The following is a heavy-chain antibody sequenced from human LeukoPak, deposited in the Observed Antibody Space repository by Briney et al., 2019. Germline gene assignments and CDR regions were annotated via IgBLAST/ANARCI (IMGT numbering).Heavy chain of an antibody. V-gene: IGHV3-48*03. D-gene: IGHD5-12*01. CDR2: ISSSGSTI. J-gene: IGHJ4*02. Sequence: GESLRLSCAASGFRFSNYEMDWVRQAPGKGLEWVSYISSSGSTIYYADSVKGRFTISRDNAKNSLYLQMNSLRAEDTAVYYCARDIVATRWVDYFDYWGQGTLVTVSS. CDR1: GFRFSNYE. CDR3: ARDIVATRWVDYFDY.